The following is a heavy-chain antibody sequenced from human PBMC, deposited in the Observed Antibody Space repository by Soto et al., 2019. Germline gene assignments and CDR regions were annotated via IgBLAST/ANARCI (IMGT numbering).Heavy chain of an antibody. J-gene: IGHJ6*02. V-gene: IGHV3-53*01. D-gene: IGHD6-13*01. CDR1: GFIVSTNY. CDR2: IYGGGST. Sequence: EVQLVESGGGLIQPGGSLRLSCAASGFIVSTNYMSWVRQAPGKGLEWVSVIYGGGSTYHADSVKGRFTISRDNSKNTLYLQMNSLRAEDTAVYYCAKSKGGAAAAKGYYYYGMDVWGQGTTVTVSS. CDR3: AKSKGGAAAAKGYYYYGMDV.